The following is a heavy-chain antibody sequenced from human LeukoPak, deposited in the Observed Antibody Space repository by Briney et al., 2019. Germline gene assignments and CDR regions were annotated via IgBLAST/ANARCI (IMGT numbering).Heavy chain of an antibody. CDR1: GGSFSGYY. Sequence: SETLSLTCAVYGGSFSGYYWSWIRQPPGKGLEWIGEINHSGSTNYNPSLKSRVTISVDTSKNQFSLKLSSVTAADTAVYYCARASVAGLDYFDYWGQGTLVTVSS. CDR3: ARASVAGLDYFDY. CDR2: INHSGST. J-gene: IGHJ4*02. V-gene: IGHV4-34*01. D-gene: IGHD6-19*01.